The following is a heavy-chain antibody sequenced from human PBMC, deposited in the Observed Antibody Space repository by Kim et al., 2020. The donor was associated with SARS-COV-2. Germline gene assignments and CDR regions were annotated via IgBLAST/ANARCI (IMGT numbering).Heavy chain of an antibody. Sequence: GGSLRLSCAASGFTFSSYEMNWVRQAPGKGLEWVSYISSSATTMYYADSVKGRFTISRDNGNNSLYLHMNSLRVEDTAVYYCARDKASSNDFWGQGTLVTVSS. D-gene: IGHD6-6*01. V-gene: IGHV3-48*03. CDR2: ISSSATTM. CDR1: GFTFSSYE. J-gene: IGHJ4*02. CDR3: ARDKASSNDF.